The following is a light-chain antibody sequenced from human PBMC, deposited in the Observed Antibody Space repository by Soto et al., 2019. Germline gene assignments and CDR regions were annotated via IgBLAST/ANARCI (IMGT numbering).Light chain of an antibody. V-gene: IGLV2-14*01. CDR1: SSDVGGYNY. CDR3: SSYNSSSTLYV. Sequence: QSALTQPASVSGSPGPSITISCTGTSSDVGGYNYVSWYQQHPGKAPKLMIFDVSNRPSGVSNRFSGSKSGNTASLTISGLQAEDEGDYYFSSYNSSSTLYVFRPGTKLTVL. CDR2: DVS. J-gene: IGLJ1*01.